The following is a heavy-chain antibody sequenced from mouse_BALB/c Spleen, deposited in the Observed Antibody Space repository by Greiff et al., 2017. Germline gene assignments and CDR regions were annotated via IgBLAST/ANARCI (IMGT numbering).Heavy chain of an antibody. CDR3: ARVLYDGYFAY. CDR2: IWGDGST. D-gene: IGHD2-3*01. J-gene: IGHJ3*01. CDR1: GFSLTGYG. V-gene: IGHV2-6-7*01. Sequence: QVQLKESGPGLVAPSQSLSITCTVSGFSLTGYGVNWVRQPPGKGLEWLGMIWGDGSTDYNSALKSRLSISKDNSKSQVFLKMNSLQTDDTARYYCARVLYDGYFAYWGQGTLVTVSA.